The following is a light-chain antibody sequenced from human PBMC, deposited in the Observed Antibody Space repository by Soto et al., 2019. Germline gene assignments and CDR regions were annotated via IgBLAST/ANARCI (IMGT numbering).Light chain of an antibody. V-gene: IGKV1D-16*01. CDR3: QQYNNFQPP. Sequence: DVQMTQSPSSLSASVGDRVSITCRPSQSIANLVAWYQQKPGKAPKSLIYGTSTLQTGGPSRFSGSGSGTHFTLTIITLQTEEFATYYFQQYNNFQPPFGGGTKVEIK. CDR2: GTS. J-gene: IGKJ4*02. CDR1: QSIANL.